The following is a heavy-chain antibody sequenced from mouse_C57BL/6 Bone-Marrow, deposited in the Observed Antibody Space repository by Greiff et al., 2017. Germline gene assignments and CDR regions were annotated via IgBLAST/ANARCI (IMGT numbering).Heavy chain of an antibody. V-gene: IGHV1-39*01. CDR2: INPNCGTT. J-gene: IGHJ4*01. D-gene: IGHD2-1*01. Sequence: EVQLQQSGPELVKPGASVKLSCTASGYSFTDSNMNWVKQSPGKSLEWIGVINPNCGTTSYNQKFTGKATLTVDQSSSPEYMQLSSLTSEDAAVYCCAGGNYLYAVDYGGQGTSVTVSS. CDR1: GYSFTDSN. CDR3: AGGNYLYAVDY.